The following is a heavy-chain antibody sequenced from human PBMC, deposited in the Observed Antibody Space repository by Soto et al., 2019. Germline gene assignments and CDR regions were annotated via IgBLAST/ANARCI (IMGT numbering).Heavy chain of an antibody. D-gene: IGHD1-26*01. V-gene: IGHV4-30-4*02. CDR2: VYYSGST. J-gene: IGHJ4*02. CDR1: GIPISAAGSY. Sequence: SETLSLTGTVFGIPISAAGSYWTWIRQPTGKGLEWIAYVYYSGSTYSYWALMSRVTNSIDTTKNQFSLNLSSVTAADTEVYYRASGKGVDGSHYIDHWGQGTLVTVSS. CDR3: ASGKGVDGSHYIDH.